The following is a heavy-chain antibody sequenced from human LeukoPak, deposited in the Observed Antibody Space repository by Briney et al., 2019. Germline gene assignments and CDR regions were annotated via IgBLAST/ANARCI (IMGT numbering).Heavy chain of an antibody. D-gene: IGHD3-10*01. CDR2: IWYDGSNK. CDR1: GFTFSSYG. Sequence: GGSLRLSCAASGFTFSSYGMHSVRQAPGKGLEWVAVIWYDGSNKYYADSVKGRFTISRDNSKNTLYLQMNSLRAEDTAVYYCASSYCGSGSYYIHCFDYWGQGTLVTVSS. CDR3: ASSYCGSGSYYIHCFDY. V-gene: IGHV3-33*01. J-gene: IGHJ4*02.